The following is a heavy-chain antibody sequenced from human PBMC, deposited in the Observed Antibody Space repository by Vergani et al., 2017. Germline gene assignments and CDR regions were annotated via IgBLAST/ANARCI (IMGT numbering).Heavy chain of an antibody. CDR2: INTDTGNP. Sequence: QVQLVQSGAEVKKPGASVQVSCKASGYTFTNHAMNWVRQAPGKGLEWMGWINTDTGNPTYAQGFTGRFVFSLDTSVSTAYLQISGLKADDTAVYYCARAVRRVWDYYGLDVWGQGTTVTVSS. CDR3: ARAVRRVWDYYGLDV. V-gene: IGHV7-4-1*02. D-gene: IGHD1-1*01. J-gene: IGHJ6*02. CDR1: GYTFTNHA.